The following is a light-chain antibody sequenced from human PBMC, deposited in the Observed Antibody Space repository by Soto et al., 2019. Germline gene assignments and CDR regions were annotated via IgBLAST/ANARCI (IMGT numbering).Light chain of an antibody. J-gene: IGLJ1*01. V-gene: IGLV2-8*01. Sequence: QSVLTQPPSASGSPGQSVTISCTGTSSDVGGYKFVSWYQQHPGKAPKLIIYEVSQRPSGVPDRFSASESGDTASLTVSGLRAEDEADYYCSSYAGSNMGVFGSGTKLTVL. CDR1: SSDVGGYKF. CDR2: EVS. CDR3: SSYAGSNMGV.